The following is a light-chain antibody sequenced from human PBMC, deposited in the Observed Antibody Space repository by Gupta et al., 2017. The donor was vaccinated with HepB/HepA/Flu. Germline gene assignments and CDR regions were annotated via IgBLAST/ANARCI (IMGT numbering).Light chain of an antibody. J-gene: IGKJ1*01. V-gene: IGKV1-5*03. CDR2: QAS. CDR1: QNVDNR. CDR3: QQYKSSPT. Sequence: DIQMTQSPSTLSASVGDRVTITCRASQNVDNRLAWYQQRPGKALNLLIYQASNLESGVPSRFSGSGSGTDFALTISILQPDDFAAYYCQQYKSSPTFGLGTKVEIK.